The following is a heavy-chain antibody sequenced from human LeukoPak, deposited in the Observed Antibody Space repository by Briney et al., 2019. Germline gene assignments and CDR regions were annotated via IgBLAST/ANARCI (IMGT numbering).Heavy chain of an antibody. CDR2: LYSGGTT. J-gene: IGHJ3*02. CDR3: ARGRPFDI. CDR1: EFAVSNNY. Sequence: GGSLRLSCAASEFAVSNNYMSWVRQAPGKGLEWISVLYSGGTTCYADSVKGRFTISRDTSKNTLYLHMNSLRVEDTAVYYCARGRPFDIWGQGTMVTVSS. V-gene: IGHV3-53*01.